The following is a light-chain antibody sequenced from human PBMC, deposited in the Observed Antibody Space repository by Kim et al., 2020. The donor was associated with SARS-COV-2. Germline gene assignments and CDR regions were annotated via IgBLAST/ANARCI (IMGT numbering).Light chain of an antibody. V-gene: IGKV1-33*01. J-gene: IGKJ4*01. Sequence: DIQMTQSPSSLSASVGDRVTITCQASQDISNYLNWYQQKPGKAPKLLIYDASNLETVVPSRFSGSGSGTDFTFTISSLQPEDIATYYCQQYDNLPPLTFCGGTKVDIK. CDR2: DAS. CDR1: QDISNY. CDR3: QQYDNLPPLT.